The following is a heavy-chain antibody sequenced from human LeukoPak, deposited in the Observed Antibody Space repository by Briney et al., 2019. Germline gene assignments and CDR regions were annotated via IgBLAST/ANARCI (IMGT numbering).Heavy chain of an antibody. V-gene: IGHV3-11*04. CDR3: ARDVGTSSNWYVP. CDR2: ISTGRSTI. CDR1: GFTFSDYY. Sequence: GGSLRLSCAASGFTFSDYYMSWIRQAPGQGLEWVSYISTGRSTIYYADYVRGRFTITRDNTKNSPFLQMNSLRVEDTAMYYCARDVGTSSNWYVPWGQGTLVTVSS. J-gene: IGHJ5*02. D-gene: IGHD6-6*01.